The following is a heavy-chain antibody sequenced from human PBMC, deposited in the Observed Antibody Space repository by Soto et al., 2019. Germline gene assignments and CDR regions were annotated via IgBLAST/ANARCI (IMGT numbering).Heavy chain of an antibody. Sequence: EVRLLESGGGLLQPGGSLRLSCVASEFNSINYAMNWVRQAPGKGLEWVSVISGGGDSTNYADSVKGRFTISRDNSKSTVYLQINSLRVEDTAIYYCAKEGSGWYSRGPLDFWGQGTMVTVS. CDR2: ISGGGDST. J-gene: IGHJ3*01. CDR3: AKEGSGWYSRGPLDF. CDR1: EFNSINYA. D-gene: IGHD6-19*01. V-gene: IGHV3-23*01.